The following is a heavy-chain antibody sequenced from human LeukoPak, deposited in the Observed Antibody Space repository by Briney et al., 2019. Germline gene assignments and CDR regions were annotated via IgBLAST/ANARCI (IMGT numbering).Heavy chain of an antibody. V-gene: IGHV3-23*01. Sequence: GGSLRPSCAASGFTFSSYAMSWVRQAPGKGLEWVSAISGGGGSTYYADSVKGRFTISRDNSKNTLYLQMNSLRAEDTAVYYCAKSSGFYESYYYMDVWGKGSTVTVSS. CDR3: AKSSGFYESYYYMDV. CDR2: ISGGGGST. CDR1: GFTFSSYA. J-gene: IGHJ6*03. D-gene: IGHD3-22*01.